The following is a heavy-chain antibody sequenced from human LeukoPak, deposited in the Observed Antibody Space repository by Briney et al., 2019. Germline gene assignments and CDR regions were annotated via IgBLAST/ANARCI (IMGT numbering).Heavy chain of an antibody. CDR3: ATGNYYDSSGYYYVI. Sequence: PSETRFFTGTAAGGFISSGRYYWRWIRDPPRKWLALIGSIYYSGSTYYNPSLKSRVTISVDTSKNQFSLKLSSVTAADTAVYYCATGNYYDSSGYYYVIWGQGTMVTVSS. CDR2: IYYSGST. J-gene: IGHJ3*02. CDR1: GGFISSGRYY. D-gene: IGHD3-22*01. V-gene: IGHV4-39*07.